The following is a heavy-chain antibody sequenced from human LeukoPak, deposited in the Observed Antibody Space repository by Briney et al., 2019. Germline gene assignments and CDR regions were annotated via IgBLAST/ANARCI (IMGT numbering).Heavy chain of an antibody. V-gene: IGHV1-18*01. J-gene: IGHJ4*02. Sequence: GASVKVSCKASGYTFTSYGISWVRQAPGQGLEWMGWISAYNGNTNYAQKLQGRVTMTTDTSTSTAYMELSSLRSEDTAVYYCARALTGEGVFDYWGQGTLVTVSS. D-gene: IGHD3-9*01. CDR1: GYTFTSYG. CDR3: ARALTGEGVFDY. CDR2: ISAYNGNT.